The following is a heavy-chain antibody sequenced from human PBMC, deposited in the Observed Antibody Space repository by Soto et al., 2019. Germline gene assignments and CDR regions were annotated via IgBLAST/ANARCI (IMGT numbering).Heavy chain of an antibody. J-gene: IGHJ4*02. D-gene: IGHD1-7*01. CDR1: GFNFDNYG. V-gene: IGHV3-30*18. CDR2: ITYDGSFQ. CDR3: AKDRVGGTFYTPLAF. Sequence: LRLSCQASGFNFDNYGMHWVRQAPGKGLEWVAVITYDGSFQYYADSVKGRFTISRDNSKNTLSLHLSTLKPEDTAVYHCAKDRVGGTFYTPLAFWGQGTLVTVSS.